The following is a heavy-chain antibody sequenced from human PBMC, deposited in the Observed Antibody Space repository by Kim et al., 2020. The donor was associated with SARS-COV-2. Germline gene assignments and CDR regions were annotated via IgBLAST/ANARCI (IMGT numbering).Heavy chain of an antibody. Sequence: ASVKVSCKTSGYTFSDHYLHWVRQAPGQGLEWMGRINPKTGGTTYARKYQGRVTLTRDTSTSTAYMEVNSLTLDDMALYYCARDWQPWLVADYNGMDVWGQGTTVTVSS. CDR3: ARDWQPWLVADYNGMDV. CDR1: GYTFSDHY. CDR2: INPKTGGT. D-gene: IGHD6-19*01. J-gene: IGHJ6*02. V-gene: IGHV1-2*06.